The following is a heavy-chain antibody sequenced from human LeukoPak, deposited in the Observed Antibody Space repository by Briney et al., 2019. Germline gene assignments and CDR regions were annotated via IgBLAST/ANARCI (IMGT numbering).Heavy chain of an antibody. CDR3: ARLFPISSPVGFVEP. CDR1: GCSMRDTDYY. CDR2: IYNSGRT. J-gene: IGHJ5*02. D-gene: IGHD2-15*01. V-gene: IGHV4-39*01. Sequence: SETLSLTCTLSGCSMRDTDYYCGWIRQPPGKGLEWIASIYNSGRTYHNPSLKSRVTMSVDTSKNQFSLKLISVTAADTAVYYCARLFPISSPVGFVEPWGPGTLVTVSS.